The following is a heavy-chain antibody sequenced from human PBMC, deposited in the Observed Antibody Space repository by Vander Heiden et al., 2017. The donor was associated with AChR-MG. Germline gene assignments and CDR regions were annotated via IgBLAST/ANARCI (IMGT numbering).Heavy chain of an antibody. D-gene: IGHD6-19*01. CDR1: GGSFSGYY. CDR3: ARGRGSGWYRGYFDY. Sequence: QVQLQQWGAGLLKPSETLSLTCAVYGGSFSGYYWSWSSKPPGKGQEWIGEINHSGSTNYKPSLKSRVTISVETSKNQFSLKLSSVTAADTAVYYCARGRGSGWYRGYFDYWGQGTLVTVSS. CDR2: INHSGST. V-gene: IGHV4-34*01. J-gene: IGHJ4*02.